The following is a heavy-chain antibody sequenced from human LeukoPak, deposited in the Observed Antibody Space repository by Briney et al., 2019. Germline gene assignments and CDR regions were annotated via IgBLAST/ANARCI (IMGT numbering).Heavy chain of an antibody. V-gene: IGHV5-51*01. D-gene: IGHD6-13*01. CDR1: GYNFISYW. J-gene: IGHJ4*02. CDR3: ARRIAGSGVDY. Sequence: GESLKISCKGSGYNFISYWIGWVRQMPGKGLEWMGIICPGDSDTRYSPSFQGQVTISADKPISTAYLQWRSLKASDSAMYYCARRIAGSGVDYWGQGTLVTVSS. CDR2: ICPGDSDT.